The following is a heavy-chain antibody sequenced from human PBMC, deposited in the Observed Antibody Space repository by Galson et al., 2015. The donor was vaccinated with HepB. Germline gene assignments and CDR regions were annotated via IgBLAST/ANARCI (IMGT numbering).Heavy chain of an antibody. D-gene: IGHD3-9*01. V-gene: IGHV1-58*01. CDR2: IVVGSGNT. CDR3: AADYDNSSS. J-gene: IGHJ5*02. Sequence: SVKVSCKASGFTFTRSAVQWVRQARGQRLEWIGGIVVGSGNTNYAQKFQDRVTITRDMPTSTAYMEVSSLTSDDTAVYFCAADYDNSSSWGRGTLVTVSS. CDR1: GFTFTRSA.